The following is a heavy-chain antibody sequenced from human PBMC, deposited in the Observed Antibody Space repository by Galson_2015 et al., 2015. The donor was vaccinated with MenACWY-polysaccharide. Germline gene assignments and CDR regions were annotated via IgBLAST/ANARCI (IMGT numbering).Heavy chain of an antibody. Sequence: SLRLSCAASGFTFSNYWMTWVRQAPGKGLEWVANIKKDGSEKYYVDSVKGRFTISRDNALYLQMNSLRAEDTAVYFCARGHYGMDVWGQGTTVPVSS. V-gene: IGHV3-7*01. CDR2: IKKDGSEK. CDR1: GFTFSNYW. J-gene: IGHJ6*02. CDR3: ARGHYGMDV.